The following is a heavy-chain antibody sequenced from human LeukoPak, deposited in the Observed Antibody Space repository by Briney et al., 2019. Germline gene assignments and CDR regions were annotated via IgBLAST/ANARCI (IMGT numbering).Heavy chain of an antibody. D-gene: IGHD3-10*01. V-gene: IGHV3-23*01. CDR3: AKAEGSGNQPFDY. CDR2: ISGSGGST. J-gene: IGHJ4*02. Sequence: GGSLRLSCAASGFTFSSYAINWVRQAPGKGLEWVSSISGSGGSTYSADSVKGRFTISRDNSKNTLYLQMHSLGADDTAVYSCAKAEGSGNQPFDYWVQGILVTASS. CDR1: GFTFSSYA.